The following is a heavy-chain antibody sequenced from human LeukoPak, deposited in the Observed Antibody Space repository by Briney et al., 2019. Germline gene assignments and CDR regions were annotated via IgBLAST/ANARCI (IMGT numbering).Heavy chain of an antibody. CDR1: GITFGDYG. D-gene: IGHD1-20*01. J-gene: IGHJ5*02. CDR2: ISWNSDST. CDR3: ARDRRGITGTEWFDP. V-gene: IGHV3-20*04. Sequence: GGSLRLSCEGSGITFGDYGMSWVRQAPGKGPEWVAGISWNSDSTGYPDSVKGRFTISRDNAKNSLYLQMNSLRVEDTALYYCARDRRGITGTEWFDPWGQGTLVTVSS.